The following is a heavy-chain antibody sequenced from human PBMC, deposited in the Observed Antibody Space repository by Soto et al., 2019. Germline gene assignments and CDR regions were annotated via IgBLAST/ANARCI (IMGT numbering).Heavy chain of an antibody. CDR1: GGSISSCGYS. D-gene: IGHD3-3*02. CDR3: ARGPPFLP. Sequence: SETLSLTCTVSGGSISSCGYSWSWIRQPPGKGLEWIGYIYHSGSIYYNPSLKSRVTISVDRSKNQFSLKLSSVTAADTAVYYCARGPPFLPWGQGTLVT. CDR2: IYHSGSI. V-gene: IGHV4-30-2*01. J-gene: IGHJ5*02.